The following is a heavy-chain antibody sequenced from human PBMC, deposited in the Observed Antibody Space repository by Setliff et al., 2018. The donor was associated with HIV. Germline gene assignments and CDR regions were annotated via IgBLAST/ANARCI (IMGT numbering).Heavy chain of an antibody. CDR2: IYYSGST. Sequence: PSETLSLTCAVYGASFSAYYWSWIRQHPGKGLEWIGYIYYSGSTYYSPSLKSRVTISEDTSKNQFSLKMRSVTAADTAVYYCATSPAGEILGSRPFYFDYWGQGTLVTVSS. CDR3: ATSPAGEILGSRPFYFDY. V-gene: IGHV4-31*11. J-gene: IGHJ4*02. D-gene: IGHD3-10*01. CDR1: GASFSAYY.